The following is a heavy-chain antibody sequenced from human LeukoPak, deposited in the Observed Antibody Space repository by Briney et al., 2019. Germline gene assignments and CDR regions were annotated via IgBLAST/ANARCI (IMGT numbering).Heavy chain of an antibody. CDR1: GGSISSSSYY. J-gene: IGHJ2*01. Sequence: SETLSLTCTVSGGSISSSSYYWGWIRQPPGKGLEWIGSIYYSGSTYYNPSLKSRVTISVDTSKNQFSLKLSSVTAADTAVYYCASEKPEADGYNYDWYFDLWGRGTLVTVSS. D-gene: IGHD5-24*01. CDR2: IYYSGST. V-gene: IGHV4-39*07. CDR3: ASEKPEADGYNYDWYFDL.